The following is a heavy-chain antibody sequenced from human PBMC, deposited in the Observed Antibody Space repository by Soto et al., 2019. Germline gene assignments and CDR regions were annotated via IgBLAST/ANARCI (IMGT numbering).Heavy chain of an antibody. CDR3: ARHKRDLRFLEWSYYFDY. Sequence: QVQLVESGGGVVQPGRSLRLSCAASGFTFSSYAIHWVRQAPGKGLEWVALISYDGSNKYYADSVKGRFTISRDNSKNTLYLQMNSLRAEDTAVYYCARHKRDLRFLEWSYYFDYWGQGTLVTVS. CDR1: GFTFSSYA. CDR2: ISYDGSNK. D-gene: IGHD3-3*01. J-gene: IGHJ4*02. V-gene: IGHV3-30-3*01.